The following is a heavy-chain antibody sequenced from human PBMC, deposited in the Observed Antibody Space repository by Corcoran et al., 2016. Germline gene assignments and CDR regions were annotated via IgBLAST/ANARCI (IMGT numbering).Heavy chain of an antibody. CDR1: GFTFSSYG. CDR2: IWYDGSNK. CDR3: ARGSGSASHVCAY. D-gene: IGHD2-8*01. V-gene: IGHV3-33*01. Sequence: QVQLVESGGGVVQPGRSLRLSCAASGFTFSSYGMHWVRQAPGKGLEWVAVIWYDGSNKYYADSVKGRFTISRDNSKNTLYLQMNSLRAEHRAVYDGARGSGSASHVCAYWGKGPLFTV. J-gene: IGHJ4*02.